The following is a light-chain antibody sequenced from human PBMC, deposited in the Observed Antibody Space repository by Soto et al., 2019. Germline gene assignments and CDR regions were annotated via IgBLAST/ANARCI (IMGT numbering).Light chain of an antibody. V-gene: IGLV2-14*03. CDR3: GSYTSRSTVV. CDR2: AVS. Sequence: QSALTQPASVSGSPGQSVTISCTGTSSDVGGYNHVSWYHHPPGKAPKLMLSAVSNRPSGVSDRFSGSKSGNTASLTISGLQAEDEADYYCGSYTSRSTVVFGGGTKVTVL. CDR1: SSDVGGYNH. J-gene: IGLJ2*01.